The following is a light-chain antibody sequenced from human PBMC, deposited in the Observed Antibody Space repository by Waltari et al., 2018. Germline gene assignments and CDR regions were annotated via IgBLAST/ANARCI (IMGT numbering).Light chain of an antibody. CDR1: QRVSTTF. V-gene: IGKV3-20*01. Sequence: TQSPGTLSLSPGERATLSCRTSQRVSTTFFSWYQQKPGQAPRLLISGAYNRATGIPDRFSGSGSGTDFTLTISRLEPEDFAVFYCQQYDASPPMYTFGQGTKLEIK. CDR3: QQYDASPPMYT. CDR2: GAY. J-gene: IGKJ2*01.